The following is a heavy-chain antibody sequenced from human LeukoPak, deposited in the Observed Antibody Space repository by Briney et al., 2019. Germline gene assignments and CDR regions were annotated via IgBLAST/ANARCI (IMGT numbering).Heavy chain of an antibody. CDR3: AREALGNFQH. CDR2: IYYSGST. Sequence: SDTLSLTCTVSGGSISSYYWSWIRQPPGKGLEWIGYIYYSGSTNYNPSLKSRVTISVDTSKNQFSLKLSSVTAADTAVYYCAREALGNFQHWGQGTLVTVSS. J-gene: IGHJ1*01. V-gene: IGHV4-59*01. D-gene: IGHD3-10*01. CDR1: GGSISSYY.